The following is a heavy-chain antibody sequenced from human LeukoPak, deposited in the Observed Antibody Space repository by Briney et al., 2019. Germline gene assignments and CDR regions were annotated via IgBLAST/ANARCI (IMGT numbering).Heavy chain of an antibody. Sequence: KTSETLSLTCAVYGGSFSGYYWSWIRQPPGKGLEWIGEINHSGSTNYNPSLKSRVTTSVDTSKNQFSLKLSSVTAADTAVYYCARVGPLDIAAAGTPTSYYYYYGMDVWGQGTTVTVSS. CDR1: GGSFSGYY. CDR2: INHSGST. CDR3: ARVGPLDIAAAGTPTSYYYYYGMDV. J-gene: IGHJ6*02. V-gene: IGHV4-34*01. D-gene: IGHD6-13*01.